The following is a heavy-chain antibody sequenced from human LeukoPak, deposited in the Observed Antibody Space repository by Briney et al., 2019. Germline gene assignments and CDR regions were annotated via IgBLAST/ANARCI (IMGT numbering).Heavy chain of an antibody. J-gene: IGHJ2*01. Sequence: GGSLRLSCAASGFTFSNYDMYWVRQTTGKGLEGVSAIGTAGYTYYSGSVKGRFTISREDAKNSLYLHMNSLRAGDTAVYYCVREQQLANWYFDLWGRGTLVTVSS. D-gene: IGHD6-13*01. CDR3: VREQQLANWYFDL. V-gene: IGHV3-13*01. CDR1: GFTFSNYD. CDR2: IGTAGYT.